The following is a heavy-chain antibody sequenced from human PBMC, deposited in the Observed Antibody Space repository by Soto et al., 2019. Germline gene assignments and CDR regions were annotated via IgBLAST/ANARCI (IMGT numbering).Heavy chain of an antibody. J-gene: IGHJ6*02. Sequence: PSETLSLTCSVSGGSISRNTDYWGWIRQPPGKGLEWIGYIYYRGSTNYNPSLKSRVTISVDTSKNQFSLKLSSVTAADTAVYYCARDPHNPNDVGYYYGMDVWGQGTTVTVSS. CDR2: IYYRGST. V-gene: IGHV4-61*01. CDR3: ARDPHNPNDVGYYYGMDV. CDR1: GGSISRNTDY. D-gene: IGHD1-1*01.